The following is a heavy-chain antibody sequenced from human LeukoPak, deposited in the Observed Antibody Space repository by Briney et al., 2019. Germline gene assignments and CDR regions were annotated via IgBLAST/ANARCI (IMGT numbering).Heavy chain of an antibody. Sequence: SETLSLTCIVSGSSIRGDFWWGWIRQPPGKGLEWIGSTFHRGTTYYNPSLNSRVTISIDMSTNQFSLKMRSVTAADTAVYYCAREGVRGVISEFDYWGQGTLVTVSS. D-gene: IGHD3-10*01. CDR1: GSSIRGDFW. CDR2: TFHRGTT. CDR3: AREGVRGVISEFDY. J-gene: IGHJ4*02. V-gene: IGHV4-38-2*02.